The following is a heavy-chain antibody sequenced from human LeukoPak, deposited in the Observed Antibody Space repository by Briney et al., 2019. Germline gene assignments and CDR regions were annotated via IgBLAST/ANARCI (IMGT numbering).Heavy chain of an antibody. D-gene: IGHD3-9*01. CDR1: GFIFNSYD. J-gene: IGHJ6*02. V-gene: IGHV3-33*08. CDR2: IYYDGSNK. Sequence: GGSLRLSCAASGFIFNSYDMHWVRQAPGKGLEWVALIYYDGSNKYYVDSVKGRFTISRDNSKNMVYLQMNSLRAEDTAVYYCARDRYETGYYGMDVWGQGTTVTVSS. CDR3: ARDRYETGYYGMDV.